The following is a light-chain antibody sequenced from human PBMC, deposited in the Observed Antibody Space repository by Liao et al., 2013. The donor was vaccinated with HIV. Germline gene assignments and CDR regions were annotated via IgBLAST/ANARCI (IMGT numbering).Light chain of an antibody. J-gene: IGLJ2*01. CDR2: QDS. CDR3: QAWDSSTDVV. CDR1: KLEDKY. Sequence: SYELTQPPSVSVSPGQTASITCSGDKLEDKYVCWYQQKPGQSPLLVIYQDSKRPSGIPERFSGSNSGNTATLTISGTQAMDEADYYCQAWDSSTDVVFGGGTKLTVL. V-gene: IGLV3-1*01.